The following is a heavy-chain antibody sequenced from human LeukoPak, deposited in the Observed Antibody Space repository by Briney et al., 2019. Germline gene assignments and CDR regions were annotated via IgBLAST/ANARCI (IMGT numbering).Heavy chain of an antibody. CDR2: ISSKGVST. CDR1: GFTISLYA. J-gene: IGHJ4*02. D-gene: IGHD6-6*01. V-gene: IGHV3-64D*09. Sequence: GGALRLSCSASGFTISLYAMHWVRQAPGKGLEYVSGISSKGVSTYYADSVKGRFTISRDNSKDTMFLQMSSLRPEDTAVYYCVKGGQYSSSSHFDYWGQGTLVTVSS. CDR3: VKGGQYSSSSHFDY.